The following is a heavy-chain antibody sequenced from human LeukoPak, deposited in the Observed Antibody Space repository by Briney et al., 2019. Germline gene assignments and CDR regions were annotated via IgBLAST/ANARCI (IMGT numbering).Heavy chain of an antibody. V-gene: IGHV3-33*01. Sequence: GGSLRLSCAASGFTFSSYGMHWVRQAPGKGLEWVAVIWYDGSNKYYADSVKGRFTISRDNSKNTLYLQMNSLRAEDTAVYYCVSGGDYGRYYYGMDVWGQGTTVTVSS. D-gene: IGHD4-17*01. CDR3: VSGGDYGRYYYGMDV. J-gene: IGHJ6*02. CDR2: IWYDGSNK. CDR1: GFTFSSYG.